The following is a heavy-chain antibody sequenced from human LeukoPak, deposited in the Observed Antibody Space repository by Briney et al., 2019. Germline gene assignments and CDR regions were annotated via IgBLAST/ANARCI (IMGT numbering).Heavy chain of an antibody. CDR3: AREYYYGMDV. Sequence: ASVKVSCKASGGTFSNYAISWVRQAPGQGLEWMGGSIPIFGATKYAQKFQGRVTIATDESTSTAYMELSSLRSEDTAVYYCAREYYYGMDVWGQGTTVTVSS. V-gene: IGHV1-69*05. CDR1: GGTFSNYA. J-gene: IGHJ6*02. CDR2: SIPIFGAT.